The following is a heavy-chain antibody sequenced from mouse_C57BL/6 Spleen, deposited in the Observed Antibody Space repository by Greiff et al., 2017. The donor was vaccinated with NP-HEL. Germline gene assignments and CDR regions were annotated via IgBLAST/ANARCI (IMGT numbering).Heavy chain of an antibody. V-gene: IGHV1-81*01. CDR1: GYTFTSYG. CDR3: ARYYGNYIDY. J-gene: IGHJ2*01. Sequence: VKLVESGAELARPGASVKLSCKASGYTFTSYGISWVKQRTGQGLEWIGEIYPRSGNTYYNEKFKGKATLTADKSSSTAYMELRSLTSEDSAVYFCARYYGNYIDYWGQGTTLTVSS. CDR2: IYPRSGNT. D-gene: IGHD2-1*01.